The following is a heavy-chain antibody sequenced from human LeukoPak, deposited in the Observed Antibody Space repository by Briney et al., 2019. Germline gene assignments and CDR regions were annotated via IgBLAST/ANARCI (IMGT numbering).Heavy chain of an antibody. Sequence: AASVKVSCKASGYTFTSYYMHWVRQAPGQGLEWMGIINPSGGSTSYAQKFQGRVTMTRDTSTSTVYMELSSLRSEDTAVYYCAAEKSGYDHTNYYYYGMDVWGQGTTVTVSS. CDR3: AAEKSGYDHTNYYYYGMDV. V-gene: IGHV1-46*01. D-gene: IGHD5-12*01. CDR1: GYTFTSYY. CDR2: INPSGGST. J-gene: IGHJ6*02.